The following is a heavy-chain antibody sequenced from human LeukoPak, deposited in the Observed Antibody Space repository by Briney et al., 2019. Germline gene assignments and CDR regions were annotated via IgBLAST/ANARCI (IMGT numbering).Heavy chain of an antibody. CDR1: RFTFSSYS. Sequence: GGSLRLSCAASRFTFSSYSMNWVRQAPGKGLEWVSYISSSSRTIYYADSVKGRFTISRDSAKNSLYLQMNSLRDEDTAVYYCARAYYGLGSYYDYWGQGTLVTVSS. D-gene: IGHD3-10*01. CDR3: ARAYYGLGSYYDY. CDR2: ISSSSRTI. J-gene: IGHJ4*02. V-gene: IGHV3-48*02.